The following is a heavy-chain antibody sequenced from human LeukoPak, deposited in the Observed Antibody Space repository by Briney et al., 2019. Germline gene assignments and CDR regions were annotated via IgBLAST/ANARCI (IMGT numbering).Heavy chain of an antibody. CDR1: GVSFSGYY. V-gene: IGHV3-11*01. CDR2: ISSSGSTI. J-gene: IGHJ4*02. CDR3: AREDGGIDY. D-gene: IGHD4-23*01. Sequence: LSLTCAVYGVSFSGYYWSWIRQAPGKGLEWVSYISSSGSTIYYADSVKGRFTISRDNAKNSLYLQMNSLRAEDTAVYYCAREDGGIDYWGQGTLVTVSS.